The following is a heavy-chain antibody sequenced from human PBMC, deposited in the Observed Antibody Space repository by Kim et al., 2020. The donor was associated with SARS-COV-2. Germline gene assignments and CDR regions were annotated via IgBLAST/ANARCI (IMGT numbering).Heavy chain of an antibody. Sequence: GGSLRLSCAASGFTVSSNYMSWVRQAPGKGLEWVSVIYSGGSTYYADSVKGRFTISRDNSKNTLYRQMNSLRAEDTALYYCASNGFRELSLGYWGQGTLVTVSS. CDR2: IYSGGST. J-gene: IGHJ4*02. CDR1: GFTVSSNY. CDR3: ASNGFRELSLGY. D-gene: IGHD3-10*01. V-gene: IGHV3-53*01.